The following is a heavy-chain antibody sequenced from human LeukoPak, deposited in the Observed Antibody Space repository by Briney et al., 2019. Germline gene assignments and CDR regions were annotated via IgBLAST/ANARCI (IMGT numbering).Heavy chain of an antibody. CDR1: GGTFSSYA. J-gene: IGHJ3*02. V-gene: IGHV1-69*05. CDR3: ASRGNLNPTHAFDI. Sequence: ASVKVSCKASGGTFSSYAISWVRQAPGQGLEWMGGIIPIFGTANYAQKFQGRGTITTDESTSTAYMELSSLRSEDTAVYYCASRGNLNPTHAFDIWGQGTMVTVSS. D-gene: IGHD1-20*01. CDR2: IIPIFGTA.